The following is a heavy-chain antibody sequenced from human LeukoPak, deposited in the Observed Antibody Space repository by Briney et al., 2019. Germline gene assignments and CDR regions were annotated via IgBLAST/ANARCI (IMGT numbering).Heavy chain of an antibody. CDR2: ITTSIDII. CDR3: VRDHNYYFGY. Sequence: GGSLRLSCAASGFTLSSYNMNWVRQAPGKGLEWISYITTSIDIISYADSVKGRFTISRDNAKNSLYLQMDSLRDEDTAVYYCVRDHNYYFGYWGLGILVTVSA. J-gene: IGHJ4*02. CDR1: GFTLSSYN. V-gene: IGHV3-48*02.